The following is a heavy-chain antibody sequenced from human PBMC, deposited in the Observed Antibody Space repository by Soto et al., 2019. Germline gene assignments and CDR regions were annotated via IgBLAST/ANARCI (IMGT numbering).Heavy chain of an antibody. V-gene: IGHV1-69*02. J-gene: IGHJ5*02. CDR3: AVVYLTVTTFA. D-gene: IGHD4-17*01. Sequence: QVQLVQSGAEVKKPGSSVQVSCKASGGTFSSYTISWVRQAPGQGLEWMGRIITILGIANYAQKFQGRVTITADKSTSTAYMELSSLRSEDTAVYYCAVVYLTVTTFAWGQGTLGTGSS. CDR1: GGTFSSYT. CDR2: IITILGIA.